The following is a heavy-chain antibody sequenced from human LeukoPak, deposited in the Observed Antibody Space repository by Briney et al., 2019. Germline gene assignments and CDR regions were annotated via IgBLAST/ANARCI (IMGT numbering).Heavy chain of an antibody. CDR3: ARRYSGSSRIDC. V-gene: IGHV4-39*01. Sequence: PSETLSLTGTGSGGSISSSSYYWGWIRQPPGKGLERIGSSTYSGCTYYNPSLKSRVTISGDTSKNQFSLKLTSVTAADTAIYYCARRYSGSSRIDCWGQGTLVTVSS. CDR2: STYSGCT. CDR1: GGSISSSSYY. D-gene: IGHD6-6*01. J-gene: IGHJ4*02.